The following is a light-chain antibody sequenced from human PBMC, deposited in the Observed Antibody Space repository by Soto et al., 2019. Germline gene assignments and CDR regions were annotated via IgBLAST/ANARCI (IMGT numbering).Light chain of an antibody. J-gene: IGKJ5*01. V-gene: IGKV1-16*01. CDR3: QHYNTYPIT. CDR2: TAS. Sequence: DIQMTQSPSSLSASIGDRVTITCRASQGIGNSLAWFQQKPVKAPKALIATASTLQSGVPSRFSDSGFGTDFTLTISSLQPEDSATYYCQHYNTYPITFGQGTRLDIK. CDR1: QGIGNS.